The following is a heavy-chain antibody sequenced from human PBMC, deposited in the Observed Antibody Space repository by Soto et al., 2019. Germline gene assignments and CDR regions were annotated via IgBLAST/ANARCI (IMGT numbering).Heavy chain of an antibody. Sequence: ASVKVSCKASGYTFSTYGMHRVRQAPGQSLERMGWINGGTGQTRYSQRFQDRVTITRDTSASTAYMELTSLTSEDTAVYYCARGKGLEGNYYDYGMDICGQGTTVTVSS. CDR2: INGGTGQT. J-gene: IGHJ6*02. CDR3: ARGKGLEGNYYDYGMDI. CDR1: GYTFSTYG. V-gene: IGHV1-3*01. D-gene: IGHD1-1*01.